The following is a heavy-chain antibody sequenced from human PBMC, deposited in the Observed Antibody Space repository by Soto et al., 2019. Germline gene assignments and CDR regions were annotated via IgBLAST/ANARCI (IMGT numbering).Heavy chain of an antibody. CDR2: ISASGANT. CDR3: ASYYNDGSASRTDY. D-gene: IGHD3-22*01. V-gene: IGHV3-23*01. J-gene: IGHJ4*02. Sequence: EVHLLESGGGLVQPGGSLRLSCAASGFTFPTYSMSWVRQAPGKGLEWVSAISASGANTIYADSVKGRFSISRDNSKNTLYLQMSSLRAEDVASYYCASYYNDGSASRTDYWGQGTLVTVSS. CDR1: GFTFPTYS.